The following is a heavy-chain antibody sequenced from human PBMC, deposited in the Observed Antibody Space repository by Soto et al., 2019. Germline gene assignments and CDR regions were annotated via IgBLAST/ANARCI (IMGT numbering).Heavy chain of an antibody. Sequence: ASVDVSCKASGSIFTNNDVSWVRHSTGQGLEWMGWMNPGSGDTGYAQKFQGRVTMTRDISIATAYMELSSLRSDDTAIYYCARMETFGSLNWFDPWGQGTMVTVSS. J-gene: IGHJ5*02. CDR2: MNPGSGDT. D-gene: IGHD3-16*01. CDR1: GSIFTNND. V-gene: IGHV1-8*01. CDR3: ARMETFGSLNWFDP.